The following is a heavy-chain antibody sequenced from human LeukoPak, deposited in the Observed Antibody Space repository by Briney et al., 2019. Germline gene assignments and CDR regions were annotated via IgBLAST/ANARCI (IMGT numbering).Heavy chain of an antibody. J-gene: IGHJ4*02. CDR1: GYTFTGYY. CDR3: ARDEYYDILTGYSSDERHGFDY. V-gene: IGHV1-2*02. D-gene: IGHD3-9*01. Sequence: ASVKVSCKASGYTFTGYYMHWVRPAPGQGLEWMGWINPNSGGTNYAQQFQGRVTMTRDTSISTAYMELSRLRSDDTAVYYCARDEYYDILTGYSSDERHGFDYWGQGTLVTVSS. CDR2: INPNSGGT.